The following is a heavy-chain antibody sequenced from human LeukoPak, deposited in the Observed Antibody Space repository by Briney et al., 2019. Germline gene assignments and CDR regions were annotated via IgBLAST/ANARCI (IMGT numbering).Heavy chain of an antibody. CDR2: INPNSGGT. V-gene: IGHV1-2*02. D-gene: IGHD3-10*01. J-gene: IGHJ4*02. CDR3: ARDLYGSGSYYKMNY. Sequence: ASVKVSCKAAGYTFTGYYIHWVRQAPGQELEWMGWINPNSGGTNYAQKFQGRVTMTRDTSISTAYMELSRLRSDDTAVYYCARDLYGSGSYYKMNYWGQGTLVTVSS. CDR1: GYTFTGYY.